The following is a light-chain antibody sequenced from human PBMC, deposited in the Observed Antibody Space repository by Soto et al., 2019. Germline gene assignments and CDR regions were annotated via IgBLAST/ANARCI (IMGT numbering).Light chain of an antibody. CDR2: DVS. V-gene: IGLV2-14*01. Sequence: QSALTQPASVSGSPGQSITISCTGTSSDVGGYNYVSWYQQHPGKAPKLMIYDVSNRPSGVSNRFSGSKSGNTASLTISGLQAEDEADYYCSSYTSSSTLDYVFGTGPKVTVL. CDR3: SSYTSSSTLDYV. J-gene: IGLJ1*01. CDR1: SSDVGGYNY.